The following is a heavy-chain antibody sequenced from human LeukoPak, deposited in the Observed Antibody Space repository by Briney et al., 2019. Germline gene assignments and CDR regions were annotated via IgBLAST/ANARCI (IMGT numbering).Heavy chain of an antibody. J-gene: IGHJ4*02. D-gene: IGHD3-22*01. CDR1: GDSISSSSYY. CDR2: IHYTRST. V-gene: IGHV4-39*01. Sequence: SETLSLTCTVSGDSISSSSYYWVWLRQPPGKGLEWIATIHYTRSTYYNPSLKSRVTISVDTSKNQFSLKLSSVTAADTAMYYCARYWGPYDNSGAYFDYWGQGTLVTVSS. CDR3: ARYWGPYDNSGAYFDY.